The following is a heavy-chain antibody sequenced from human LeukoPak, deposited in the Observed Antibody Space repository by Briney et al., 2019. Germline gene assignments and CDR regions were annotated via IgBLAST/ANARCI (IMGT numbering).Heavy chain of an antibody. CDR1: GYTFTGYY. CDR2: INPNSGGT. J-gene: IGHJ6*03. Sequence: EASVKVSCKASGYTFTGYYMHWVRQAPGQGLEWMGWINPNSGGTNYAQKFQGRVTMTRDTSISTAYMELSRLRSDDTAVYYCARHSPLVVVPAAIGYYYYMDVWGKGTTVTVSS. D-gene: IGHD2-2*01. CDR3: ARHSPLVVVPAAIGYYYYMDV. V-gene: IGHV1-2*02.